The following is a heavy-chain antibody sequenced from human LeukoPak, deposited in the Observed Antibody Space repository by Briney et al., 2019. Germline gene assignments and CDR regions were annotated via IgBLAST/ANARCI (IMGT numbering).Heavy chain of an antibody. D-gene: IGHD2-21*02. CDR2: INPSGAST. CDR1: GYTFTNYY. V-gene: IGHV1-46*01. Sequence: ASVKVSCKASGYTFTNYYMHWVRRAPGQGLEWMGIINPSGASTSYAQKFQGRVTMTRDTSTSTVYMELSSLRSEDTAVYYCARARVVVTATPSDYWGQGTLVTVSS. J-gene: IGHJ4*02. CDR3: ARARVVVTATPSDY.